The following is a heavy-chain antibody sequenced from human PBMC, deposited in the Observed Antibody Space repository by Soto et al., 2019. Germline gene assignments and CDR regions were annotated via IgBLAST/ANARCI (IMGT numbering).Heavy chain of an antibody. V-gene: IGHV1-69*13. D-gene: IGHD6-13*01. Sequence: SVKVSCKASGGTFSSYAISWVRQAPGQGLEWMGGIIPIFGTANYAQKFQGRVTITADESTSTAYMELSSLRSEDTAVYYCARGLAAAGNYYYYGMDVWGQGTTVTVSS. J-gene: IGHJ6*02. CDR2: IIPIFGTA. CDR3: ARGLAAAGNYYYYGMDV. CDR1: GGTFSSYA.